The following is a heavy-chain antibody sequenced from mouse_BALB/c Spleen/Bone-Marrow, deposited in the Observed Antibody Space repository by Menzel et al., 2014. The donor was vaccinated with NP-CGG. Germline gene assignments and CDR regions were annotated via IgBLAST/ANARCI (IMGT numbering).Heavy chain of an antibody. CDR1: GYTFTSYT. Sequence: VKLVGSGAELARPGASVKMSCKASGYTFTSYTMHWVKQRPGQGLEWIGYINPTSGYTNYNQKFKDKATLTADKSSSTAYMQLSSLTSEDSAVYYCARFFYDYDGPWFAYWGQGTLVTVSA. D-gene: IGHD2-4*01. CDR3: ARFFYDYDGPWFAY. CDR2: INPTSGYT. V-gene: IGHV1-4*01. J-gene: IGHJ3*01.